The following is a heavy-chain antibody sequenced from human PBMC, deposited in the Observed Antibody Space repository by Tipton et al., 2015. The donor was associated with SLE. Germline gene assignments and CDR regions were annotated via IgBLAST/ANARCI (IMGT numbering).Heavy chain of an antibody. V-gene: IGHV4-59*01. CDR1: GGSISSYY. CDR3: ARLLYSSGWFDY. D-gene: IGHD6-19*01. J-gene: IGHJ4*02. CDR2: IYYSGST. Sequence: TLSLTCTVSGGSISSYYWSWIRQPPGKGLEWIGYIYYSGSTNYNPSLKSRVTISVDTSKNQFSLKLSSVTAADTAVYYCARLLYSSGWFDYWGQGTLVTVSS.